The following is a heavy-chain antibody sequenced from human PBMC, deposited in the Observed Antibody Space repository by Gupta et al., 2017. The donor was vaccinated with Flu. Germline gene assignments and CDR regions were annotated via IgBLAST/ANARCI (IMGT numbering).Heavy chain of an antibody. CDR1: GGTFSSYA. CDR3: ARDRIVVVTAIHDYYYYGMDV. D-gene: IGHD2-21*02. CDR2: IIPIFGTA. Sequence: QVQLVQSGAEVQKPGSSVKVSCKASGGTFSSYAIRWVRQSAGQGLEWMGGIIPIFGTANYAQKFQGRVTITADESTSTAYMELSSLRSEDTAVYYCARDRIVVVTAIHDYYYYGMDVWGQGTTVTVS. J-gene: IGHJ6*02. V-gene: IGHV1-69*01.